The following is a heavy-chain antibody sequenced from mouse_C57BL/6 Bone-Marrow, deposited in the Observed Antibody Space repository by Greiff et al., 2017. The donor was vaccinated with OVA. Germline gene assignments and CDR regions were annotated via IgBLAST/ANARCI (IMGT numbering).Heavy chain of an antibody. CDR2: IDPSDSET. Sequence: VQLQQPGAELVRPGSSVKLSCKASGYTFTSYWMHWVKQRPIQGLEWIGNIDPSDSETHYNQKFKDKATLTVDKSSSTAYMQLSSLTSEDSAVYYCAREDYGSSPYAMDYWGQGTSVTVTS. CDR1: GYTFTSYW. V-gene: IGHV1-52*01. D-gene: IGHD1-1*01. CDR3: AREDYGSSPYAMDY. J-gene: IGHJ4*01.